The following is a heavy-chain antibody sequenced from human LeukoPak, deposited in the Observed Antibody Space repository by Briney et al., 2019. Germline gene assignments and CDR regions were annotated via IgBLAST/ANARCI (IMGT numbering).Heavy chain of an antibody. D-gene: IGHD3-16*01. V-gene: IGHV4-61*02. CDR2: VHSSGDI. Sequence: SETLSLTCSVSGVSITSGSYYWGWIRQSAGKGLEWIGRVHSSGDIYHNAAFRSRAAVSGDASKNQFSLQLNSVTAADTAVYYCARGASPRDAVFFDYWGQGALITVSS. CDR1: GVSITSGSYY. CDR3: ARGASPRDAVFFDY. J-gene: IGHJ4*02.